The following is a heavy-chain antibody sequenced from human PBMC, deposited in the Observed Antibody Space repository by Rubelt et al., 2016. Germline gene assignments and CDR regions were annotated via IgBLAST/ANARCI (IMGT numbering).Heavy chain of an antibody. Sequence: QVQLQESGPGLVKPSETLSLTCTVSGGSISSYYWSWIRQPPGKGLEWIGYIYYSGSTNYNPPFKRWVTISVDTSKNPFARKLRSVPASGTAVYYCARRSGGWYYFDYWGQGTLVTVSS. CDR3: ARRSGGWYYFDY. CDR1: GGSISSYY. V-gene: IGHV4-59*08. CDR2: IYYSGST. D-gene: IGHD6-19*01. J-gene: IGHJ4*02.